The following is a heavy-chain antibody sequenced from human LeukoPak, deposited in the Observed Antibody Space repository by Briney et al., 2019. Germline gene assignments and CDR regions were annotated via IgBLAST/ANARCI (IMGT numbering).Heavy chain of an antibody. J-gene: IGHJ4*02. CDR2: ISYDETNK. Sequence: GRSLRLSCAASGFTFSSYAIHWVRQAPGKGLEWAAGISYDETNKYYADSVKGRFTISRDNSKNTLYLQMNSLRAEDTAVYYCARDKGDILTGYLLYYFDYWGQGTLVTVSS. D-gene: IGHD3-9*01. V-gene: IGHV3-30-3*01. CDR3: ARDKGDILTGYLLYYFDY. CDR1: GFTFSSYA.